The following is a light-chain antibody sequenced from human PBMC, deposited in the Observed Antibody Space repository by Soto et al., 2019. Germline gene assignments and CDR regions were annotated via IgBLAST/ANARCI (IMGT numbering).Light chain of an antibody. CDR2: RNN. V-gene: IGLV1-47*01. J-gene: IGLJ1*01. CDR1: SSNIGSNY. Sequence: QLVLTQPPSASGTPGQRVTISCSGSSSNIGSNYVYWYQQLPGTAPKLLIYRNNQRPSGVPERFSGSKSGTAASLAISGLRSEDEADYYCAAWDDSLSGLFGTGTKLTVL. CDR3: AAWDDSLSGL.